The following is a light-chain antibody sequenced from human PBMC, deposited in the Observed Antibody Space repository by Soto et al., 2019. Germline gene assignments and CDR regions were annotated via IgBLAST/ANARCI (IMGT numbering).Light chain of an antibody. CDR2: STN. CDR3: VLYMGHGVWV. CDR1: SGSVSTSYY. V-gene: IGLV8-61*01. Sequence: QTVVTQEPSFSVSPGRTVTLTCGLSSGSVSTSYYPSWYQQTPGQAPRTLIYSTNTRSSGVPDRFSGSILGNKAALTITGAQADDESDYYCVLYMGHGVWVFGGGTKLIVL. J-gene: IGLJ3*02.